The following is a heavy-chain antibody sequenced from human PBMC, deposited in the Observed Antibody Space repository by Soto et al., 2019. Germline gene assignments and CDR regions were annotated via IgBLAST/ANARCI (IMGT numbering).Heavy chain of an antibody. CDR1: GFTFSSYA. Sequence: PGGSLRLSCAASGFTFSSYAMSWVRQAPGKRLEWISGLSGGGTSTYSADSVKGRFTISRDNSKNTLYLQMNSLRADDTAVYYCGKASASGDWDYWGQGPLVTVTA. J-gene: IGHJ4*02. CDR3: GKASASGDWDY. V-gene: IGHV3-23*01. CDR2: LSGGGTST. D-gene: IGHD3-9*01.